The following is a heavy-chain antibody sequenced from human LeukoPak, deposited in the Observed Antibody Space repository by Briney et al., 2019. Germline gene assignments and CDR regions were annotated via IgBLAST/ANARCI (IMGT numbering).Heavy chain of an antibody. Sequence: PSETLSLTCTVSGGSISSYYWSWIRQPPGKGLEWIGYIYYSGSTNYNPSLKSRVTISVDTSKNQFSLKLSSVTAADTAVYYCARDRGYSYGYDYYYGMDVWGKGTTVTVSS. J-gene: IGHJ6*04. V-gene: IGHV4-59*01. CDR3: ARDRGYSYGYDYYYGMDV. D-gene: IGHD5-18*01. CDR1: GGSISSYY. CDR2: IYYSGST.